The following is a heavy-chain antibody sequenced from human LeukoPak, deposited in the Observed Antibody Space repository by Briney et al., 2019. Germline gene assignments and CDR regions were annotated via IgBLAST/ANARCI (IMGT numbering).Heavy chain of an antibody. CDR2: ISGSGDTT. CDR1: GFTFSSYA. J-gene: IGHJ5*02. CDR3: AKAPDYDFWSGSNWFDP. Sequence: GGSLRLSCAVSGFTFSSYAMSWVRQAPGKGLEWVSIISGSGDTTYYAGAVKGRFTISRDNSKNTLYLQMNSLRAEDTAVYYCAKAPDYDFWSGSNWFDPWGQGTLVTVSS. D-gene: IGHD3-3*01. V-gene: IGHV3-23*01.